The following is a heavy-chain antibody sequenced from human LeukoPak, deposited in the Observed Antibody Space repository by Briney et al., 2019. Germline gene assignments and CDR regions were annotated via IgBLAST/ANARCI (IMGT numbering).Heavy chain of an antibody. CDR2: TVGGGDGT. D-gene: IGHD1-26*01. CDR1: GFTFSSTS. V-gene: IGHV3-23*01. J-gene: IGHJ3*02. Sequence: GGSLRLSCAASGFTFSSTSMSWVRQAPGKGLEWVAVTVGGGDGTYYADSVKGRFTISRDNSKNTLYLQMNSLRAEDTAVYYCAKDLEGNYYENYDAFDIWGQGTMVTVSS. CDR3: AKDLEGNYYENYDAFDI.